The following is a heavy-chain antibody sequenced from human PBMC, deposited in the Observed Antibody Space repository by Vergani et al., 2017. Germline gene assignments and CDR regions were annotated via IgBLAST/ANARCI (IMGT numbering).Heavy chain of an antibody. CDR2: IYYSGST. Sequence: QLQLQESGPGLVKPSETLSLTCTVSGGSISSSSYYWGWIRQPPGKRLEWIGSIYYSGSTYYNPSLRSRVTISVDTSKNQFSLKLSSVTAADTAVYYCARDFSSGDHYPKDAFDIWGQGTMVTVSS. CDR1: GGSISSSSYY. J-gene: IGHJ3*02. V-gene: IGHV4-39*07. D-gene: IGHD3-3*01. CDR3: ARDFSSGDHYPKDAFDI.